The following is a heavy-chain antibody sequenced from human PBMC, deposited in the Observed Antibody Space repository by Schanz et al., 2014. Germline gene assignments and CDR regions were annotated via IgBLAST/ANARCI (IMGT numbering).Heavy chain of an antibody. CDR2: MYHSGSS. CDR1: GGSISSHF. V-gene: IGHV4-59*11. D-gene: IGHD2-8*02. CDR3: ARVGGGILTSWYALDS. J-gene: IGHJ4*02. Sequence: QVQLQESGPGLVKPSETLSLTCTVSGGSISSHFWSWIRQPPGKGLEWIGYMYHSGSSNYNPSLKRRVTISVEASKNQFSLKMTSLTAADTAVYFCARVGGGILTSWYALDSWGQGTLVTVSS.